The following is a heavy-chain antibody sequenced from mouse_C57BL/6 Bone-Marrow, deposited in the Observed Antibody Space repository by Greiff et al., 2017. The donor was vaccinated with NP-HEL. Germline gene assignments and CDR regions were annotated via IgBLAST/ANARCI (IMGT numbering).Heavy chain of an antibody. CDR1: GYTFTSYW. CDR2: IYPGSGST. CDR3: ARYCGSSYWYFDV. V-gene: IGHV1-55*01. Sequence: QVQLQQPGAELVKPGASVKMSCKASGYTFTSYWITWVKQRPGQGLEWIGDIYPGSGSTNYNEKFKSKATLTACTSPSTAYMQSSNLASEDTAVYYCARYCGSSYWYFDVWGTGTTVTVSS. D-gene: IGHD1-1*01. J-gene: IGHJ1*03.